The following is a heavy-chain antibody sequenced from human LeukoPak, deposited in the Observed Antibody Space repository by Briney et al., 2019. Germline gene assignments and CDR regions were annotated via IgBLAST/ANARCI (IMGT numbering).Heavy chain of an antibody. D-gene: IGHD3-16*01. V-gene: IGHV3-49*03. Sequence: GGSLRLSCTASGFTFGDYAMSWFRQAPGKGLEWVGFIRSKAYGGTTEYAASVKGRFTISRDDSKSIAYLQMNSLKTEDTAVYYCTRDRPYTLMTGRTFGELLYWGQGTLVTVSS. CDR3: TRDRPYTLMTGRTFGELLY. J-gene: IGHJ4*02. CDR1: GFTFGDYA. CDR2: IRSKAYGGTT.